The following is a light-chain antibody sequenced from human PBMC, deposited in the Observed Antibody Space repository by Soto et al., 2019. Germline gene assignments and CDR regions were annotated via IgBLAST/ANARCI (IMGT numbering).Light chain of an antibody. V-gene: IGKV3-20*01. CDR2: GAS. Sequence: EIVLTQSPGTLSLSPGERATLSRRASQSVSSTYSAWYQQKPGQAPRLLIYGASSRAAGIPDRFSGSGSGTDFTLTISRLEPEDFAVYYCQQYTNSPEWTFGQGTKVEIK. CDR3: QQYTNSPEWT. CDR1: QSVSSTY. J-gene: IGKJ1*01.